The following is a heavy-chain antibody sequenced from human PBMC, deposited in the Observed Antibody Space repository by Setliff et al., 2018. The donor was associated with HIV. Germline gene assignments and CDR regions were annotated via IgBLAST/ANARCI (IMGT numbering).Heavy chain of an antibody. Sequence: GGSLRLSCAVSGFTFISYGMYWVRQAPGKGLEWVAFIRYDGSYRYYVDSVKGRFTISRDNSKNTLYLRMNSLRAEDTALYYCAKDLGGGSYGNWAYGMDVGGQGTTVTVSS. CDR2: IRYDGSYR. J-gene: IGHJ6*02. CDR1: GFTFISYG. D-gene: IGHD4-17*01. V-gene: IGHV3-30*02. CDR3: AKDLGGGSYGNWAYGMDV.